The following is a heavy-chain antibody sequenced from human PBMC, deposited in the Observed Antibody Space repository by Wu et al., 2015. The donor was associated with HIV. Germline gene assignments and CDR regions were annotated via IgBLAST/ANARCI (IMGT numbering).Heavy chain of an antibody. Sequence: QVQLQESGPGLVKPLQTLSLTCTVSGGPFRSGDYYWNWIRQPPGKGLEWIGYIYYDGNVFYNPSLQSRVLISVDSSRNEFSLKVTSVTAADTAIYYCARGRAGATFDLWGRGTLVTVS. CDR1: GGPFRSGDYY. V-gene: IGHV4-30-4*08. J-gene: IGHJ2*01. D-gene: IGHD2/OR15-2a*01. CDR2: IYYDGNV. CDR3: ARGRAGATFDL.